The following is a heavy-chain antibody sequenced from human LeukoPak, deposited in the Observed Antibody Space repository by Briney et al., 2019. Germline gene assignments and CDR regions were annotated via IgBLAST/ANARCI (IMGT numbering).Heavy chain of an antibody. V-gene: IGHV1-69*13. CDR1: GGTFSSHA. CDR3: ARGAAAGTGWDAFDI. Sequence: ASVKVSCKASGGTFSSHAISWVRQAPGQGLEWMGGIIPIFGTANYAQKFQGRVTITADESTSTAYMELSSLRSEDTAVYYCARGAAAGTGWDAFDIWGQGTMVTVSS. CDR2: IIPIFGTA. D-gene: IGHD6-13*01. J-gene: IGHJ3*02.